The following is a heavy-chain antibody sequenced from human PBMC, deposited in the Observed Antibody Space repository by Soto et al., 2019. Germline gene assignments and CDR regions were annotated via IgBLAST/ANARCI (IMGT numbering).Heavy chain of an antibody. CDR3: ARASTTVTTLDY. V-gene: IGHV4-30-2*01. D-gene: IGHD4-17*01. CDR2: IYHSGST. J-gene: IGHJ4*02. CDR1: GGSISSGGYS. Sequence: SETLSLTCAVSGGSISSGGYSWSWIRQPPGKGLEWIGYIYHSGSTYYNPSLKSRVTISVDRSKNQFSLKLSSVTAADTAVYYCARASTTVTTLDYRGQGTLVTGS.